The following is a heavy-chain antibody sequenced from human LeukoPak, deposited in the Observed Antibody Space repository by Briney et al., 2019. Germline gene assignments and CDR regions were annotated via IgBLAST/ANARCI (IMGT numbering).Heavy chain of an antibody. V-gene: IGHV4-31*03. CDR1: GGSISSGGYY. CDR3: ARVAGSGWEGLDY. Sequence: SQTLSLTCTVSGGSISSGGYYWSWIRQHPGKGPEWIGYIYYSGSTYYNPSLKSRVTISVDTSKNQFSLKLSSVTAADTAVYYCARVAGSGWEGLDYWGQGTLVTVSS. D-gene: IGHD6-19*01. J-gene: IGHJ4*02. CDR2: IYYSGST.